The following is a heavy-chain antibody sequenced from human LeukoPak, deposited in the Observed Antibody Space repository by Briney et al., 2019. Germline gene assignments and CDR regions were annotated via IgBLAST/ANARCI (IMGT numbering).Heavy chain of an antibody. Sequence: PGGSLRLSCAASGFTFSSYAMSWVRQAPGQGLEWVSAISGSGGSTYYADSVKGRFTISRDNSKNTPYLQMNSLRAEDTAVYYCAKLILRYNWNGPEDYWGQGTLVTVSS. CDR3: AKLILRYNWNGPEDY. CDR1: GFTFSSYA. V-gene: IGHV3-23*01. D-gene: IGHD1-20*01. J-gene: IGHJ4*02. CDR2: ISGSGGST.